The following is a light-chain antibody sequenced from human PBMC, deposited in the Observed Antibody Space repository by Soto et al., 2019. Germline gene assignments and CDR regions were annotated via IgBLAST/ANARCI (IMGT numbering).Light chain of an antibody. CDR2: DVS. Sequence: QSALTQPASVSGSPGQSITISCTGTSSDNGGYNYVSWYQHHPGKAHKLMIYDVSNRPSGVSNRFSGSKSGNTASLTISGLQPEDEADYYCSSYTTSNTRQIVFGTGT. V-gene: IGLV2-14*03. CDR3: SSYTTSNTRQIV. CDR1: SSDNGGYNY. J-gene: IGLJ1*01.